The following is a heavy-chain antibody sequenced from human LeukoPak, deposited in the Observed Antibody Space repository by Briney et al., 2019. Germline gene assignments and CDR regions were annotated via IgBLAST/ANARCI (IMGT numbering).Heavy chain of an antibody. J-gene: IGHJ4*02. V-gene: IGHV3-7*01. Sequence: GGSLRLSCAASGFTFSSCWMSWVRQAPGKGLEWVANIKQDGSEKYYVDSVKGRFTISRDNAKNSLYLQMNSLRAEDTAVYYCARDVYYGSGSYYKFDYWGQGTLVTVSS. CDR1: GFTFSSCW. CDR3: ARDVYYGSGSYYKFDY. CDR2: IKQDGSEK. D-gene: IGHD3-10*01.